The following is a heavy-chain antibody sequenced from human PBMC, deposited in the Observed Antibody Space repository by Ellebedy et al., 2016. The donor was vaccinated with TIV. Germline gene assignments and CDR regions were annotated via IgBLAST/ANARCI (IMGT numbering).Heavy chain of an antibody. V-gene: IGHV3-21*06. CDR3: AKSTVINPEGDAYDI. J-gene: IGHJ3*02. CDR1: GFTFSSFG. D-gene: IGHD4-23*01. CDR2: IDSSGTYI. Sequence: GESLKISCAASGFTFSSFGMNWVRQASGKGLEWVSSIDSSGTYIYYADSVKGRFTISRDNAKNSLYLHLDSLTAEDTAGYYCAKSTVINPEGDAYDIWGQGTKVTVSS.